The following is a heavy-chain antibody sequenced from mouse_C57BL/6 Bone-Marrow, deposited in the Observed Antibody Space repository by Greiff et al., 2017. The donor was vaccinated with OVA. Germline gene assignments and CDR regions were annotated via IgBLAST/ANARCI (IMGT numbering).Heavy chain of an antibody. V-gene: IGHV1-82*01. J-gene: IGHJ2*01. Sequence: VQLKESGPELVKPGASVKISCKASGYAFSSSWMNWVKQRPGKGLEWIGRIYPGDGDTNYNGKFKGKATLTADKSSSTAYMQLSSLTSEDSAVYFCARSHYYGSSLYYFDYWGQGTTLTVSS. D-gene: IGHD1-1*01. CDR3: ARSHYYGSSLYYFDY. CDR2: IYPGDGDT. CDR1: GYAFSSSW.